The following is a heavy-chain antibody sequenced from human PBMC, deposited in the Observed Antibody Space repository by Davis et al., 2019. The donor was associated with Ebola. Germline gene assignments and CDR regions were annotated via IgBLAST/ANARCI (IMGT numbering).Heavy chain of an antibody. V-gene: IGHV1-46*01. CDR3: ARAGGTTGYYYYYMDV. J-gene: IGHJ6*03. Sequence: ASVKVSCKASGYTFTSYYMHWVRQAPGQGLEWMGIINPSGGSTSYAQKFQGRVTMTRDTSTSTAYMELSSLRSEDTAVYYCARAGGTTGYYYYYMDVWGKGTTVTVSS. CDR1: GYTFTSYY. CDR2: INPSGGST. D-gene: IGHD1-1*01.